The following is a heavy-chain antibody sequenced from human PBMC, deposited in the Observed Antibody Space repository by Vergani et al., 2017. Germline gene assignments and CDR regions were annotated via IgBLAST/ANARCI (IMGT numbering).Heavy chain of an antibody. V-gene: IGHV4-59*01. J-gene: IGHJ4*02. Sequence: QVQLQESGPGLVKPSETLSLTCTVSGGSISSYYWSWIRQPPGKGLEWIGYIYYSGSTNYNPSLKRRVTISVDTSKNQFSLKLSSVTAADTAVYYCARQTYSYGYDYWGRGTLVTVSS. CDR2: IYYSGST. D-gene: IGHD5-18*01. CDR1: GGSISSYY. CDR3: ARQTYSYGYDY.